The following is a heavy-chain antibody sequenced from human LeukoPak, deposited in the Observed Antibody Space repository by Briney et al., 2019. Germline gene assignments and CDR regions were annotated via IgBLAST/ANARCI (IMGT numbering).Heavy chain of an antibody. V-gene: IGHV4-4*02. Sequence: PSETLSLTCAVSGGSISSSNWWSWVRQPPGKGLEWIGEIYHSGSTNYNPSLKSRVSISVDTSKNQFSLKLSSVTAADTAVYYCARGSRSWYYFDYWGQGTLVTVSS. CDR1: GGSISSSNW. J-gene: IGHJ4*02. CDR3: ARGSRSWYYFDY. CDR2: IYHSGST. D-gene: IGHD6-13*01.